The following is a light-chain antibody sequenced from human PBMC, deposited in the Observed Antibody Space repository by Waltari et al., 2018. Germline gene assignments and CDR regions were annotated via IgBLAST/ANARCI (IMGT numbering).Light chain of an antibody. Sequence: QSALTQPASVSGSPGQSITIPFTGPSRDVGNDKRVSWYQQHPGKAPKLMIYAVSKRPSGVSDRFSGSKSGDMASLTISGLQPEDEAEYFCSSYAGSSKGVFGGGTKVTVL. J-gene: IGLJ2*01. CDR3: SSYAGSSKGV. CDR1: SRDVGNDKR. CDR2: AVS. V-gene: IGLV2-23*02.